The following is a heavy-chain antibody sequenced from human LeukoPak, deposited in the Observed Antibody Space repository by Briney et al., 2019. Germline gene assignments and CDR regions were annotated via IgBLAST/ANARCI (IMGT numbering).Heavy chain of an antibody. CDR1: AFTFSSYA. CDR2: ISGSGGST. CDR3: TWDFSGSFYN. J-gene: IGHJ4*02. Sequence: TGGSLRLSCEASAFTFSSYAMSWVRQAAGKGLEWVSAISGSGGSTYYADSVKGQFTISRDDSKNTLYLQMNSLKTEDTAVYFCTWDFSGSFYNWGQGTLVTVSS. D-gene: IGHD3-10*01. V-gene: IGHV3-23*01.